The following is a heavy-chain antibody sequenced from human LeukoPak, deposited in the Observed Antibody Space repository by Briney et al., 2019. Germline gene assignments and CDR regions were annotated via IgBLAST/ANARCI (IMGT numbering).Heavy chain of an antibody. CDR2: IHSGGNT. V-gene: IGHV3-53*01. Sequence: GGSLRLSRAASGLTVRSNYMGWVRQAPGKGLEWVSVIHSGGNTYYADSVKGRFTISRDNSRNTMDLQMNSLRAEDTAVYYCARCDSSRWNGIDYWGRGTLVTVSS. D-gene: IGHD6-13*01. CDR1: GLTVRSNY. J-gene: IGHJ4*02. CDR3: ARCDSSRWNGIDY.